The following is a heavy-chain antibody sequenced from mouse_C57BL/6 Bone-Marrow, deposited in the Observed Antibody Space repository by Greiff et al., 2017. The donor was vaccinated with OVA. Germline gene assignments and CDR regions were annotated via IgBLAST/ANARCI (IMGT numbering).Heavy chain of an antibody. CDR2: IYPRSGNT. CDR1: GYTFTSYG. CDR3: AIYYGSSPYYAMDY. Sequence: QVQLKESGAELARPGASVKLSCKASGYTFTSYGISWVKQRTGQGLEWIGEIYPRSGNTYYNEKFKGKATLTADKSYSTAYMELRSLTSEYSAVYFCAIYYGSSPYYAMDYWGQGTSVTVSS. V-gene: IGHV1-81*01. D-gene: IGHD1-1*01. J-gene: IGHJ4*01.